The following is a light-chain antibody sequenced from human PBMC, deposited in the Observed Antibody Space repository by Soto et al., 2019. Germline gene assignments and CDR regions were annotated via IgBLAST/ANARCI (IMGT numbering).Light chain of an antibody. V-gene: IGLV2-8*01. Sequence: QSVLTEPPSASGSPGQSVTISCTGTSSDVGGYNYVSWYQQHPGKAPKLMIYEVSKRPSGVPDRFSGSKSDNTASLTVSGLQAEDEADYYCSSYAGSNNYVFGTGTKFAVL. CDR3: SSYAGSNNYV. CDR1: SSDVGGYNY. CDR2: EVS. J-gene: IGLJ1*01.